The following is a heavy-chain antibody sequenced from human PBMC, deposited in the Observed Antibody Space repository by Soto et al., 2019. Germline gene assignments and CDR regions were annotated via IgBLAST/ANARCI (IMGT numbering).Heavy chain of an antibody. CDR1: GGTFSSYG. CDR2: IIPIFGTT. Sequence: GASVKVSCKAFGGTFSSYGIGWVRQAPGQGLEWMGGIIPIFGTTNYAQKFQGRVTIAADKSTSTGYMELSSLRSEDTAVYYCARDLEAYCSADCYSGFDYWGQGTLVTVSS. J-gene: IGHJ4*02. V-gene: IGHV1-69*06. CDR3: ARDLEAYCSADCYSGFDY. D-gene: IGHD2-21*02.